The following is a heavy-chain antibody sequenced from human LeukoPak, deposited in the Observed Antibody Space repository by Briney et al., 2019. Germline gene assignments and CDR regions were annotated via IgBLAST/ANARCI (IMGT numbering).Heavy chain of an antibody. Sequence: GGSLRLSCAASGFTFTAYYMSWIRQAPGKGLQWLSYISDSGTTIFYADSVKGRFTISRDNAKNSLYLQLSSLKGEDTAVYYCARVGKVGATGALDIWGQGTLVTVSS. CDR3: ARVGKVGATGALDI. CDR2: ISDSGTTI. V-gene: IGHV3-11*04. CDR1: GFTFTAYY. D-gene: IGHD1-26*01. J-gene: IGHJ3*02.